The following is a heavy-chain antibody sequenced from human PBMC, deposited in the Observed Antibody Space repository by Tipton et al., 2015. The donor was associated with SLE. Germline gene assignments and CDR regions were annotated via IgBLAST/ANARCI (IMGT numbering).Heavy chain of an antibody. D-gene: IGHD1-20*01. CDR1: GGTFSSYP. CDR3: AHARGSITGTPFDY. J-gene: IGHJ4*02. V-gene: IGHV1-69*01. CDR2: IIPIFGSA. Sequence: QSGAEVKKPGSSVKVSCKASGGTFSSYPISWVRQAPGQGLEWMGGIIPIFGSANYAQKFQGRVTIIADESTSTAYMELSSLRSEDTAVYYCAHARGSITGTPFDYWGQGTLVTVSS.